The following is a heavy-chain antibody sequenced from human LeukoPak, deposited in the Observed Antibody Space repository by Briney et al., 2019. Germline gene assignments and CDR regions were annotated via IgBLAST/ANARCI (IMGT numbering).Heavy chain of an antibody. Sequence: ASVKVSCKASGYRFTSYGISWVRQAPGQGLEWMGWISAYNGNTNYAQNLQDRVTMTTDTSTSTAYMELRSLRSDDTAVYFCARDAATISDTFDIWGQGTMVTVSS. CDR3: ARDAATISDTFDI. CDR2: ISAYNGNT. J-gene: IGHJ3*02. CDR1: GYRFTSYG. V-gene: IGHV1-18*01. D-gene: IGHD1-26*01.